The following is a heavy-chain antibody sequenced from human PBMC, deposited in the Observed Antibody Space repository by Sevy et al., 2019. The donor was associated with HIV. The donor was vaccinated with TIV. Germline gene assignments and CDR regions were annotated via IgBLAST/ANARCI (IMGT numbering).Heavy chain of an antibody. CDR1: GGSFSGYY. CDR3: ARHCSGTSCSHAFDI. CDR2: INHSGST. J-gene: IGHJ3*02. D-gene: IGHD2-2*01. Sequence: GSLRLSCAVYGGSFSGYYWSWIRQPPGKGLEWIGEINHSGSTNYNPSLKSRVTISVDTSKNQFSLKLSSVTAADTALYYCARHCSGTSCSHAFDIWGQGTMVTVSS. V-gene: IGHV4-34*01.